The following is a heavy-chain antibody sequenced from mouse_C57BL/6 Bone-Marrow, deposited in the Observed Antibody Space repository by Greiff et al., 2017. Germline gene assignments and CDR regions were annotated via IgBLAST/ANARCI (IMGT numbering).Heavy chain of an antibody. D-gene: IGHD4-1*01. J-gene: IGHJ2*01. V-gene: IGHV1-50*01. Sequence: QVQLQQPGAELVKPGASVKLSCKASGYTFTSYWMQWVKQRPGQGLEWIGEIDPSDSYTNYNQKFKGKATLTVDTSSSTAYMQLSSLTSEDSAVYYCARGDWDHDWGKGTTLTVSS. CDR2: IDPSDSYT. CDR3: ARGDWDHD. CDR1: GYTFTSYW.